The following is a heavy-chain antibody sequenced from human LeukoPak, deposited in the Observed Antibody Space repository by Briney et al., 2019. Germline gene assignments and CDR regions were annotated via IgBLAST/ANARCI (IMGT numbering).Heavy chain of an antibody. D-gene: IGHD3-22*01. V-gene: IGHV4-4*07. CDR3: ARVGYDSSGYYFDS. Sequence: SETLSLTCSVSGGSISSDYWSWIRQPAGKGLEWIGRIYTSGSINYNASLKSRVTMSVDTSKNQFSLKLSSVTAADTAVYYCARVGYDSSGYYFDSCVQGTLVTVSS. CDR2: IYTSGSI. J-gene: IGHJ4*02. CDR1: GGSISSDY.